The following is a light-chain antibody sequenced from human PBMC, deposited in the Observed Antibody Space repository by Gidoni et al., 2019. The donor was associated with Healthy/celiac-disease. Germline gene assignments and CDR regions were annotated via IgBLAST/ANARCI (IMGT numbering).Light chain of an antibody. CDR1: KLGDKY. CDR3: QAWDSSRVV. V-gene: IGLV3-1*01. CDR2: QDR. J-gene: IGLJ2*01. Sequence: SYELTQPPSGSVSPGQPASITCSGDKLGDKYACWYQQKPGPSPVLVIYQDRKRPSGTPERFSGSHSGNTATLTISGTQAMDEADYYCQAWDSSRVVFGGGTKLTVL.